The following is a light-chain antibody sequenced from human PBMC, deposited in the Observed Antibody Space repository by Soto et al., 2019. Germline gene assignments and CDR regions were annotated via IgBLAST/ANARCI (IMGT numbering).Light chain of an antibody. Sequence: DILLTQAPSTRSLSPCEGATLSCRASQSVSSNLAWYQQRPGQAPRLLIYGASNRATGIPDRFSGSGSGTDFTLTISRLEPEDFAVYYCQQYGSSGTFGQGTKVDIK. CDR3: QQYGSSGT. J-gene: IGKJ1*01. CDR1: QSVSSN. CDR2: GAS. V-gene: IGKV3-20*01.